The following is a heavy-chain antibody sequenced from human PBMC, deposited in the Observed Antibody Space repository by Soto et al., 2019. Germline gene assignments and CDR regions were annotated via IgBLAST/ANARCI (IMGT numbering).Heavy chain of an antibody. V-gene: IGHV3-33*06. CDR1: GFTFSSYG. J-gene: IGHJ4*02. D-gene: IGHD3-3*01. CDR2: IWFDGSNK. CDR3: AKDRSSRFLSGLFFDV. Sequence: PGGSLRLSCAASGFTFSSYGMHWVRQAPGKGLEWVAVIWFDGSNKFYADSVKGRFTISRDNSKNTVSLQMQNLRAEDTAVYYCAKDRSSRFLSGLFFDVWGPGTLVTVSS.